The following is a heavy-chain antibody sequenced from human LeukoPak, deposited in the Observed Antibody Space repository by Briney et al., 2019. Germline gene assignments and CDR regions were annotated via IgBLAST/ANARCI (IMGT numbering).Heavy chain of an antibody. D-gene: IGHD6-13*01. CDR1: GVTFSSYA. CDR3: VRGASSSWYPTGLDWRPKLKWYFDL. CDR2: VSGSNGRT. J-gene: IGHJ2*01. V-gene: IGHV3-23*01. Sequence: QPGGSLRLSCAVSGVTFSSYAMYWVRQAPRKGLEWVSTVSGSNGRTYYADSVKGRRTFSRDDSTNTLFLLTNSLKAEDTAIYYCVRGASSSWYPTGLDWRPKLKWYFDLWGRGTLVTVSS.